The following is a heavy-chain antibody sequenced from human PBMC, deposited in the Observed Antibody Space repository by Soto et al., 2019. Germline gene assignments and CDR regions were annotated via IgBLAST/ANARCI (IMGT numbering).Heavy chain of an antibody. CDR3: AADLGSYTSKRNAFDI. CDR1: GYTFTAYY. J-gene: IGHJ3*02. V-gene: IGHV1-2*04. Sequence: QVQLVQSGAEVKTPGASVKVSCKASGYTFTAYYVHWVRLAPGQGLEWMGWINPNSGGTNYAQKFQGWVTMTRDTXVXKAYMHLTRLTSDDTAVYYCAADLGSYTSKRNAFDIWGQGTMVTVSS. CDR2: INPNSGGT. D-gene: IGHD1-26*01.